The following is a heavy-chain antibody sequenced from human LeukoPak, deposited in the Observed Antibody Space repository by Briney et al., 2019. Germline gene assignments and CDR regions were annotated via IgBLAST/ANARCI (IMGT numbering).Heavy chain of an antibody. CDR3: ARDLRLVYYYYGMDV. D-gene: IGHD6-19*01. CDR1: GFIFSTYG. Sequence: GGSLRLSCAASGFIFSTYGMHWVRQAPGKGLEWVAVIWYDGSNKYYADSVKGRFTISRDNSKNTLYLQMNSLRAEDTAVYYCARDLRLVYYYYGMDVWGQGTTVTVSS. CDR2: IWYDGSNK. J-gene: IGHJ6*02. V-gene: IGHV3-33*01.